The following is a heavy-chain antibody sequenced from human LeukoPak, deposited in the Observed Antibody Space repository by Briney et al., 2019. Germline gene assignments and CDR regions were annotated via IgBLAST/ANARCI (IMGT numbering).Heavy chain of an antibody. V-gene: IGHV3-30*18. CDR3: AKGLQVAEPPDY. D-gene: IGHD2-15*01. Sequence: GGSLRLSCAASGFSFSNYVMYWVRQAPRKGLEWVAVISYDGNNKCYADSVKGRFTISRDNSKNTLYLQMSSLRGEDTAVYYCAKGLQVAEPPDYWGQGILVTVSS. CDR2: ISYDGNNK. J-gene: IGHJ4*02. CDR1: GFSFSNYV.